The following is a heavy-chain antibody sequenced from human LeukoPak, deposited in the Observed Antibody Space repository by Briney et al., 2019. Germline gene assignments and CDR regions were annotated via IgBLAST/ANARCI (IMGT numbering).Heavy chain of an antibody. Sequence: PGGSLRLSCAASGFTFSSYAMTWVRQAPGKGLEWVSAISGSGGSTYYADSVKGRFTISRDNSKNTLYLQMNSLRAEDTAVYYCAKDIVGVTAFDIWGQGTMVTVSS. D-gene: IGHD1-26*01. CDR2: ISGSGGST. J-gene: IGHJ3*02. CDR3: AKDIVGVTAFDI. V-gene: IGHV3-23*01. CDR1: GFTFSSYA.